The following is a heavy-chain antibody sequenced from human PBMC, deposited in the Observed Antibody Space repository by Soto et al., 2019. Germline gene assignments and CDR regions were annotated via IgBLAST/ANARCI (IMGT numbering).Heavy chain of an antibody. CDR2: ISSSSSYI. V-gene: IGHV3-21*01. J-gene: IGHJ4*02. CDR3: ARDPNLRSSRFDY. D-gene: IGHD6-6*01. Sequence: GGSLRLSCAASGFTFSSYSMNWVRQAPGKGLEWVSSISSSSSYIYYADSVKGRFTISRDNAKNSLYLQMNSLRAEDTAVYYCARDPNLRSSRFDYWGQGTLVTVSS. CDR1: GFTFSSYS.